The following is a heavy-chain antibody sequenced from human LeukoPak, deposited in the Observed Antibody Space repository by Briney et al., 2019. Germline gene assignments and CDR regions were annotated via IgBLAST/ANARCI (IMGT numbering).Heavy chain of an antibody. CDR1: GGSISSYY. CDR2: IYTSGST. V-gene: IGHV4-4*09. CDR3: ARSGVYARRGWFDP. J-gene: IGHJ5*02. D-gene: IGHD2-8*01. Sequence: PSETLSLTCTVSGGSISSYYWSWIRQPPGKGLEWIGYIYTSGSTNYNPSLRSRVTISVDTSKNQFSLKLGSVTAADTAVYYCARSGVYARRGWFDPWGQGTLVTVSS.